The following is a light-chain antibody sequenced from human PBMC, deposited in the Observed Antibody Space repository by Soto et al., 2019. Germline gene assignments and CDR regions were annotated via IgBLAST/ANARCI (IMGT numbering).Light chain of an antibody. V-gene: IGLV3-25*03. J-gene: IGLJ2*01. Sequence: SYELTQPPSVSVSPGQTARITCSGDALPSQFAYWYQQKTGQAPALVIFKDHERPAGIPERFSGSSSGTTVTLTISGVQAEDEADYYCQSTDSSGTYRVFGGGTKVTVL. CDR1: ALPSQF. CDR3: QSTDSSGTYRV. CDR2: KDH.